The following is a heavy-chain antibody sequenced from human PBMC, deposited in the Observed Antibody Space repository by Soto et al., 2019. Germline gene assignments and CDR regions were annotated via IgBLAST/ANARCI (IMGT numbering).Heavy chain of an antibody. Sequence: GGSLRLSCAASGFTFSSYGMTWVRQSPGKGLEWVSFSSATGAGTYYADSVKGRFTISRDNSKNTLYLQMTSLRADDTAVYYCAKDRRAGGNYGFYSDFWGQGALVTVSS. CDR2: SSATGAGT. D-gene: IGHD1-7*01. J-gene: IGHJ4*02. CDR1: GFTFSSYG. CDR3: AKDRRAGGNYGFYSDF. V-gene: IGHV3-23*01.